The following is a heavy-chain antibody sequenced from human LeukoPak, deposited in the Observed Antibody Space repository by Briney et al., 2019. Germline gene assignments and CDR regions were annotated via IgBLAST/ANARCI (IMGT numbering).Heavy chain of an antibody. V-gene: IGHV3-9*01. D-gene: IGHD4-17*01. CDR3: AKDRTAGYGDYGDFDY. CDR1: GFTFDDYA. Sequence: GGSLRLSCAASGFTFDDYAMHWVRQAPGKGLEWVSGISWNSGSIGYADSVKGRFTISRDNAKNSLYLQMNSLRAEDTALYYCAKDRTAGYGDYGDFDYWGQGTLVTVSS. J-gene: IGHJ4*02. CDR2: ISWNSGSI.